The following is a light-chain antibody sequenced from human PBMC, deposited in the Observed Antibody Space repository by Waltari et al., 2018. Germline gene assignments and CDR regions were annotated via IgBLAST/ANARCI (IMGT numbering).Light chain of an antibody. CDR3: QSYDTSNRV. Sequence: NFMLTQPHSVSESPGKTVTISCTRSSGSVASNYVQWYQQRPGSSPTTVIYEDNQRPSGVPDRFSDSIDSSSNSASLTISGLKTEDEADYYCQSYDTSNRVFGGGTKVTVL. V-gene: IGLV6-57*01. CDR1: SGSVASNY. J-gene: IGLJ3*02. CDR2: EDN.